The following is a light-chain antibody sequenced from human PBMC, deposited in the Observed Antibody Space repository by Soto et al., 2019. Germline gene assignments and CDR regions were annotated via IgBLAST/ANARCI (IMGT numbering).Light chain of an antibody. CDR3: QQYNTWPYT. CDR1: QSVSSN. J-gene: IGKJ2*01. V-gene: IGKV3-15*01. CDR2: GAS. Sequence: EIVMTQSPATLSVSPGERATLSCRASQSVSSNLAWYQQKPGQAPRLLIYGASTRATGIPARFSGSRSGTDFTLTIGSVQAEDFSVYYCQQYNTWPYTFGQGTKLEIK.